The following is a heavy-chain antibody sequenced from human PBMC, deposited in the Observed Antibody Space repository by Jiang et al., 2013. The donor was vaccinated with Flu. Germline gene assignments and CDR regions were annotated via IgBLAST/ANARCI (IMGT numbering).Heavy chain of an antibody. CDR2: INPNSGGT. CDR1: GYTFTGYY. Sequence: SGAEVKKPGASVKVSCKASGYTFTGYYMHWVRQAPGQGLEWMGWINPNSGGTNYAQKFQGWVTMTRDTSISTAYMELSRLRSDDTAVYYCARGPYCSSTSCPPXTYPDFDYWGQGTLVTVSS. D-gene: IGHD2-2*01. J-gene: IGHJ4*02. CDR3: ARGPYCSSTSCPPXTYPDFDY. V-gene: IGHV1-2*04.